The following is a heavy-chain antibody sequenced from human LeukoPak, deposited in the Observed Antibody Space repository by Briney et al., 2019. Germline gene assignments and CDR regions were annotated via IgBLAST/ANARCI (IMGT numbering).Heavy chain of an antibody. CDR3: ARRAGAYSHPYDY. CDR1: GFTFSSYS. Sequence: GGSLRLSCAASGFTFSSYSMNWVRQAPGKGLEWVSYISSSGSTIYYADSVKGRFTISRDNSKNTLYLQMNSLRAEDTAVYYCARRAGAYSHPYDYWGQGTLVTVSS. J-gene: IGHJ4*02. CDR2: ISSSGSTI. V-gene: IGHV3-48*01. D-gene: IGHD4/OR15-4a*01.